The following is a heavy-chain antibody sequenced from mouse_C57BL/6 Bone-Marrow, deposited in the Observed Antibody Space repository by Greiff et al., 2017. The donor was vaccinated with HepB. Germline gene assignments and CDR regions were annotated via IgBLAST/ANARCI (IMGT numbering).Heavy chain of an antibody. Sequence: VQLQQPGAELVKPGASVTLSCKASGYTFTDYEMHWVKQTPVHGLEWIGAIDPETGGTAYNQKFKGKAILTADKSSSTAYMELRSLTSEDSAVYYCTGGTTVVATRYFDYWGQGTTLTVSS. CDR1: GYTFTDYE. CDR3: TGGTTVVATRYFDY. J-gene: IGHJ2*01. D-gene: IGHD1-1*01. CDR2: IDPETGGT. V-gene: IGHV1-15*01.